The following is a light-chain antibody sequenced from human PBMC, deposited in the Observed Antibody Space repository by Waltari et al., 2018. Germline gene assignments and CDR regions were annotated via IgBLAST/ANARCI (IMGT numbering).Light chain of an antibody. CDR3: QSYDTSLSVV. Sequence: QSVLTQPPSVSGAPGQRVTISCTGSGSNIGAGYDVHWYQQLPRAAPNLLMYGSTSRPDGVPARFFGSTSGTAASLASTGLQAEDEADYYCQSYDTSLSVVFGGGTKLTVL. J-gene: IGLJ3*02. V-gene: IGLV1-40*01. CDR1: GSNIGAGYD. CDR2: GST.